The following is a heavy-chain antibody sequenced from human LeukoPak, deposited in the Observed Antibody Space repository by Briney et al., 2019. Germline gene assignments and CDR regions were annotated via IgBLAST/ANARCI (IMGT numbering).Heavy chain of an antibody. CDR1: GFTFSTYA. J-gene: IGHJ4*02. V-gene: IGHV3-23*01. CDR3: ARDRGRYYDSRGFYWGYYFDS. CDR2: ISSSGDST. Sequence: GGSLRLSCAASGFTFSTYAVNWVRRAPGKGLEWVSTISSSGDSTYYADSVKGRFTISRGNSKDPLYLQMSSVRVDGTAVYYCARDRGRYYDSRGFYWGYYFDSWGQGILVTVST. D-gene: IGHD3-22*01.